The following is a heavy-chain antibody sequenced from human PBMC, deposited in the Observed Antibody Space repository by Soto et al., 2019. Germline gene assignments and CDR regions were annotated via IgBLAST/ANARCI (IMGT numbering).Heavy chain of an antibody. Sequence: QTLSLTCAISGDSVSSNSAAWTCIRQSPSRGLEWLVRTYYRSTWGNDYAISLNSRITINPDTSNNQFSLHLNSVTPEDPAVYYCVIQSAATGRAGTFDYCGPGTLVTVSS. V-gene: IGHV6-1*01. CDR2: TYYRSTWGN. J-gene: IGHJ4*02. CDR3: VIQSAATGRAGTFDY. D-gene: IGHD6-13*01. CDR1: GDSVSSNSAA.